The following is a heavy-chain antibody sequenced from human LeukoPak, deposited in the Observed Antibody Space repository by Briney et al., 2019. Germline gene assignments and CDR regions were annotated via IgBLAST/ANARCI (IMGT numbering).Heavy chain of an antibody. CDR1: GVSISTYY. CDR2: IYYTGST. D-gene: IGHD1-26*01. V-gene: IGHV4-59*01. Sequence: PSETPSLTCTVSGVSISTYYWSWIRQPPGKGLEWIGYIYYTGSTSYNPSLKSRVTMSLDASKNQFSLELNSVTPADTAVYYCARGGNYWPQWWFYPGGRGTLVSVSS. J-gene: IGHJ5*02. CDR3: ARGGNYWPQWWFYP.